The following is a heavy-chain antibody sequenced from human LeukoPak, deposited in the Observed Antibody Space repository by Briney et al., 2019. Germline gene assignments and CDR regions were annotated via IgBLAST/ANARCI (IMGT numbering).Heavy chain of an antibody. CDR3: ARGPTMVRGVRITMVPFDI. CDR1: GGSISSYY. Sequence: SETLSLTCTVSGGSISSYYWSWIRQTPGKGLEWIGYIYYSGSTNYNPSLKSRVTISVDTSKNQFSLKLSSVTAADTAVYYCARGPTMVRGVRITMVPFDIWGQGTMVTVSS. CDR2: IYYSGST. V-gene: IGHV4-59*01. J-gene: IGHJ3*02. D-gene: IGHD3-10*01.